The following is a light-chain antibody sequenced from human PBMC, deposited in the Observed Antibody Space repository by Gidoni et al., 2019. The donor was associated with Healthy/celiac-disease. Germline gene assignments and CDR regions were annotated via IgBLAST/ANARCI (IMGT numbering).Light chain of an antibody. CDR2: AAS. CDR3: QQYNNWPPWT. V-gene: IGKV3-15*01. CDR1: QSVSSN. J-gene: IGKJ1*01. Sequence: ERVMTQSPATLSVSPGERATLSCRASQSVSSNLAWYQQKPGQAPRLLIYAASTRATGIPARFRGSGSGTEFPLTISTLQSEDFAVYYCQQYNNWPPWTFGPGTKVEIK.